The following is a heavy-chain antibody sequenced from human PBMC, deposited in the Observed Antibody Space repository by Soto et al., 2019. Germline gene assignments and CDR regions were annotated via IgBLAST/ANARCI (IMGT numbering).Heavy chain of an antibody. CDR2: ISWNSGSI. J-gene: IGHJ5*02. CDR1: GFTFDDYA. Sequence: DVQLVESGGGLVQPGRSLRLSCAASGFTFDDYAMHWVRQAPGKGLEWVSGISWNSGSIGYADSVKGRFTISRDNAKNSLYLQMNSLRAEDTALYYCAKDHRPYSSGWYFWFDPWGQGTLVTVSS. V-gene: IGHV3-9*01. CDR3: AKDHRPYSSGWYFWFDP. D-gene: IGHD6-19*01.